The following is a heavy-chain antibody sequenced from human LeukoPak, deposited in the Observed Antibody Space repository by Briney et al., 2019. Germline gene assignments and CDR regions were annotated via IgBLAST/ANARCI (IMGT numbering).Heavy chain of an antibody. D-gene: IGHD3-9*01. CDR1: GGSISGYY. J-gene: IGHJ4*02. CDR2: THYTGAT. V-gene: IGHV4-34*01. CDR3: TKGNILSGYCFDF. Sequence: PSETLSLTCAVYGGSISGYYWSWLRQPPGKGLEWVGETHYTGATSYNPSLKSRATISIETSKNQVSLKLSSVTAADTAVYYCTKGNILSGYCFDFWGQGALVTVSS.